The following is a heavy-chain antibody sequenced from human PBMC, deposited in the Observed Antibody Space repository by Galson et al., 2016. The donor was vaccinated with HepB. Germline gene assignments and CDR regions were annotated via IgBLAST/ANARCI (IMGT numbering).Heavy chain of an antibody. J-gene: IGHJ4*02. V-gene: IGHV3-23*01. CDR1: GFTFTSYA. D-gene: IGHD3-9*01. CDR2: ISGGGSTT. Sequence: SLRLSCAASGFTFTSYAMSWVRQAPGKGLEWVSGISGGGSTTYYADTVKGRFTISRDNSKNSLSLQMNSLRAEDTAVYYCARSLILTGLLDNWGQGTLVTVSS. CDR3: ARSLILTGLLDN.